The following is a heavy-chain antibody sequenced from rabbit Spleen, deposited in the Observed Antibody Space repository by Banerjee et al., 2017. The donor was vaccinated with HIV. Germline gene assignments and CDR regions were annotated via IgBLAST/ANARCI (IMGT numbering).Heavy chain of an antibody. CDR1: GFSFSSGYY. Sequence: QEQLEESGGDLVKPEGSLTLTCTASGFSFSSGYYMCWVRQAPGKGPEWIACIYTGGSGSTYYASWAKGRFTISKTSSTTVTLQMTSLTAADTATYFCARDTGSSFSSYGMDLWGPGTLVTVS. J-gene: IGHJ6*01. D-gene: IGHD8-1*01. CDR2: IYTGGSGST. V-gene: IGHV1S45*01. CDR3: ARDTGSSFSSYGMDL.